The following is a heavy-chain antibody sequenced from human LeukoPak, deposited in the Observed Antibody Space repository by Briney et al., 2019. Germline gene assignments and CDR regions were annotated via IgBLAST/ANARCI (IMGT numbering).Heavy chain of an antibody. V-gene: IGHV4-59*12. Sequence: KPSETLSLTCTVSGGSIRNYYWTWIRQPPGKGLEWIGYISDGGGSNYNPSLKSRVTLSVDTSKNQFSLRLSSVTAADTAIYYCARVSFFRWASTRPSYYYYYMDVWGKGTTVTVSS. J-gene: IGHJ6*03. CDR1: GGSIRNYY. CDR2: ISDGGGS. CDR3: ARVSFFRWASTRPSYYYYYMDV. D-gene: IGHD2-15*01.